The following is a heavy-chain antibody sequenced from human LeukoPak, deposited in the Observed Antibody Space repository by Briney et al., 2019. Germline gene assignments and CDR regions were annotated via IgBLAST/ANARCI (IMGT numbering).Heavy chain of an antibody. Sequence: GGSLRLSCAASGFTFSNYAMGWVRQASGKGLEWVSAISGSDASTYYVDSVKGRFTISRDNSKTTLYLQMNSLRAEDTAVYYCARGGSNLSAFDIWGQGTMVTVSS. CDR3: ARGGSNLSAFDI. V-gene: IGHV3-23*01. D-gene: IGHD1-26*01. J-gene: IGHJ3*02. CDR2: ISGSDAST. CDR1: GFTFSNYA.